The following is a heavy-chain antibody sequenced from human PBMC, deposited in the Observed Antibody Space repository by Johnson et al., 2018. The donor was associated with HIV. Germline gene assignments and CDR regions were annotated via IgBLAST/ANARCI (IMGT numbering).Heavy chain of an antibody. V-gene: IGHV3-15*01. CDR1: GFTFSSYG. D-gene: IGHD6-6*01. CDR2: IKSKIDGGTT. J-gene: IGHJ3*02. CDR3: TTRFIAARAFDI. Sequence: VQLVESGGGLVQPGRSLRLSCAASGFTFSSYGMHWVRQAPGKGLEWVGRIKSKIDGGTTDYAAPVKGRFTISRDDSKNTLYLQMNSLKTEDTAVYYCTTRFIAARAFDIWGQGTMVTVSS.